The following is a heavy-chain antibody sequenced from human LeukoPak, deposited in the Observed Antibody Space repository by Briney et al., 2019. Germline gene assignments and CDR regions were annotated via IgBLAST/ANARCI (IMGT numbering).Heavy chain of an antibody. J-gene: IGHJ4*02. V-gene: IGHV4-4*07. CDR1: GGSISGYY. CDR2: IYTSGST. D-gene: IGHD6-6*01. CDR3: AARTPPLYSSSPGVDY. Sequence: SETLSLTCTVSGGSISGYYWSWIRQPAGKGLEWIGRIYTSGSTNYNPSLKSRVTMSVDTSKNQFSLKLSSVTAADTAVYYCAARTPPLYSSSPGVDYWGQGTLVTVSS.